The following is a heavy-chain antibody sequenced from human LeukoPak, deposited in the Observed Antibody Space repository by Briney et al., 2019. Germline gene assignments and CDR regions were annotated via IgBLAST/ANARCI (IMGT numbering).Heavy chain of an antibody. Sequence: SETLSLTCTVSGGSISSYYWSWIRQPPGKGLEWIGYIYYSGSTNYNPSLKSRVTISVDTFKNQFSLKLSSVTAADTAVYYCARDRLRYYYDSSGYYAGYFDYWGQGTLVTVSS. CDR3: ARDRLRYYYDSSGYYAGYFDY. CDR1: GGSISSYY. CDR2: IYYSGST. D-gene: IGHD3-22*01. J-gene: IGHJ4*02. V-gene: IGHV4-59*01.